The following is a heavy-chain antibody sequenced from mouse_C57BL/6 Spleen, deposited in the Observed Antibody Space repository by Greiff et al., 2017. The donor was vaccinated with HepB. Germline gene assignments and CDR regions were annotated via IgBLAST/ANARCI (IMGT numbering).Heavy chain of an antibody. J-gene: IGHJ2*01. CDR2: IYPRSGNT. Sequence: VQLQQSGAELARPGASVKLSCKASGYTFTSYGISWVKQRTGQGLEWIGEIYPRSGNTYYNEKFKGKATLTADKSYSTAYMELRSLTSEDSAVYFCARTNWDDYWGQGTTLTVSS. CDR1: GYTFTSYG. CDR3: ARTNWDDY. D-gene: IGHD4-1*01. V-gene: IGHV1-81*01.